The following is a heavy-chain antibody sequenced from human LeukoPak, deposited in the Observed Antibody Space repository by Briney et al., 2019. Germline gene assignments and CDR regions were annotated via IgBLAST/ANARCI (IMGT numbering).Heavy chain of an antibody. CDR1: GFTFSSYS. V-gene: IGHV3-21*01. Sequence: GGSLRLSCAASGFTFSSYSMNWVRQAPGKGLEWVSSITSSSSYIYYADSVKGRFTISRDNAKNSLYLQMNSLRAGDTAVYYCARDLGYYGDLDYWGQGTLVTVSS. D-gene: IGHD4-17*01. CDR3: ARDLGYYGDLDY. J-gene: IGHJ4*02. CDR2: ITSSSSYI.